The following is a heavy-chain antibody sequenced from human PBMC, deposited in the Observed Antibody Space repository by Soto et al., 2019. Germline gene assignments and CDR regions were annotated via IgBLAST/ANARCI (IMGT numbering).Heavy chain of an antibody. Sequence: QVQLVESGGGVVQPGRSLRLSCAASGFTFSSYAIHWVRQAPGKGLEWEAVISYDGSNKYYADSVKGRFTNSRDNSKNTLYLQMNSLRAADTAVYYCARSTEVVAAEDYWGQGTLVTVSS. V-gene: IGHV3-30-3*01. CDR3: ARSTEVVAAEDY. D-gene: IGHD2-15*01. CDR2: ISYDGSNK. CDR1: GFTFSSYA. J-gene: IGHJ4*02.